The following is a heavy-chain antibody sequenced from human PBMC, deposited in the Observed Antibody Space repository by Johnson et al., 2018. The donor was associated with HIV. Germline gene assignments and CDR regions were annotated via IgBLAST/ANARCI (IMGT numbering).Heavy chain of an antibody. D-gene: IGHD2-21*01. CDR1: GFTCSSYA. CDR2: MSYDGTNK. V-gene: IGHV3-30*04. J-gene: IGHJ3*02. Sequence: VQLVESGGGVVQPGRSLRLSCAASGFTCSSYAMHWVRQAPGKGLEWVAVMSYDGTNKYYADSVKGRFTISRDNSKNTLYLQMNSLRAEDTAVYYCARGYCGGDCFSWSALSGPFDIWGQGTMVTVSS. CDR3: ARGYCGGDCFSWSALSGPFDI.